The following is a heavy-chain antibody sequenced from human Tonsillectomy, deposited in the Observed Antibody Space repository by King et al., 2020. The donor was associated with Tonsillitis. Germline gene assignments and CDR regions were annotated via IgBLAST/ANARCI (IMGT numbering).Heavy chain of an antibody. V-gene: IGHV4-59*01. D-gene: IGHD4-11*01. J-gene: IGHJ4*02. Sequence: MQLQESGPGLVKPSETLSLTCTVSGGSISSYYWSWIRQPPGKGLEWIGYIYYSGSTNYNPSLKSRVTISVDTSKNQFSLKLSSVTAADTAVYYCARDAATSPYYFDYWGQGTLVTVSS. CDR3: ARDAATSPYYFDY. CDR1: GGSISSYY. CDR2: IYYSGST.